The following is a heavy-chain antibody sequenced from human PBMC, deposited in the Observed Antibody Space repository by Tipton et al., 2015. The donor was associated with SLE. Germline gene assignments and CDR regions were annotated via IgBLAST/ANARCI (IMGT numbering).Heavy chain of an antibody. D-gene: IGHD6-13*01. V-gene: IGHV4-59*08. CDR3: ARLCCIGAAGTGHFQL. CDR2: IHYNGKT. CDR1: GASISNYY. Sequence: TLSLTCTVSGASISNYYWSWIRQPPGKGLEWIGYIHYNGKTNYNPSLKSRVTISLDTSKNQFSLKVRSVNAADTAIYYCARLCCIGAAGTGHFQLWGQGTLVTVSS. J-gene: IGHJ1*01.